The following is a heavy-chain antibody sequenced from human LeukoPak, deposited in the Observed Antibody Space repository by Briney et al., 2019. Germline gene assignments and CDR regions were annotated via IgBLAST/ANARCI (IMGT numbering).Heavy chain of an antibody. CDR1: GFTFSSYA. CDR3: ARRTTVTTGLYYYYYMDV. V-gene: IGHV3-23*01. J-gene: IGHJ6*03. Sequence: GESLRLSCAASGFTFSSYAMSWVRQAPGKGLEWVSSISGSDGTTYHADSVKGRFTISRDNSKYTLSLQMNSLRAEDTAVYYCARRTTVTTGLYYYYYMDVWGKGTTVTVSS. D-gene: IGHD4-17*01. CDR2: ISGSDGTT.